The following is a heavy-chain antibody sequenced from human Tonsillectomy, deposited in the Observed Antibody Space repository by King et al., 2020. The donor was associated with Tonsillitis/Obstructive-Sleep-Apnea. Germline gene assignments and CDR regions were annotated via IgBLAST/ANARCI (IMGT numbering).Heavy chain of an antibody. CDR1: GFSLSNVGMG. V-gene: IGHV2-26*01. D-gene: IGHD6-19*01. Sequence: VTLKESGPELVKPTETLTLTCAVSGFSLSNVGMGVSWIRQPPGKALEWLAHMFSNDEKSYSTSLKSRLTISKDTSKSQVVLTMTNLDPVDTGTYYCARIRAAGAGRTPWFDPWGQGTLVTVSS. CDR2: MFSNDEK. CDR3: ARIRAAGAGRTPWFDP. J-gene: IGHJ5*02.